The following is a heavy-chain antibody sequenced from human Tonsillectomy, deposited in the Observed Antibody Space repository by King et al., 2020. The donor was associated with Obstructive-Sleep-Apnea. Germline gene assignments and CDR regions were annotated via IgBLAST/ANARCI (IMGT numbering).Heavy chain of an antibody. V-gene: IGHV3-15*01. CDR1: GFTFSNAW. CDR2: IKSKTDGGTT. CDR3: TTLYCSGGSCYWFHYYYGMDV. D-gene: IGHD2-15*01. J-gene: IGHJ6*02. Sequence: VQLVESGGGLVKPGGSLRLSCAASGFTFSNAWMSWVRQAPGKGLEWVGRIKSKTDGGTTDYAAPVKGRFTISRDDSKNTLYLQMNSLKTEDTAVYYCTTLYCSGGSCYWFHYYYGMDVWGQGTTVTVSS.